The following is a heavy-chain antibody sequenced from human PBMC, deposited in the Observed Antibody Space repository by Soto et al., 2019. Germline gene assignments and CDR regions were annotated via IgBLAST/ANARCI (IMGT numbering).Heavy chain of an antibody. CDR3: AKGGYSYGQDYYYYGMDV. J-gene: IGHJ6*02. Sequence: GGSLRLSCAASGFTFSSYGMHWVRQAPGKGLEWVAVISYDGSNKYYADSVKGQFTISRDNSKNTLYLQMNSLRAEDTAVYYCAKGGYSYGQDYYYYGMDVWGQGTTVTVSS. CDR2: ISYDGSNK. V-gene: IGHV3-30*18. CDR1: GFTFSSYG. D-gene: IGHD5-18*01.